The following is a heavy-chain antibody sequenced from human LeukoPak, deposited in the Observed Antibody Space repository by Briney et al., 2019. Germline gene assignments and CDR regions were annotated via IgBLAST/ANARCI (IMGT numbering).Heavy chain of an antibody. CDR2: IYYGGST. Sequence: SETLSLTCTVSGGSISSYYGSWIRQPPGKGLEWIGYIYYGGSTYSNPSLKGRVTISADTSKNQFSLKLTSVTAADTAVDYCARSSVSGTYSGGYWGQGILVTVSS. J-gene: IGHJ4*02. D-gene: IGHD3-10*01. CDR1: GGSISSYY. V-gene: IGHV4-59*08. CDR3: ARSSVSGTYSGGY.